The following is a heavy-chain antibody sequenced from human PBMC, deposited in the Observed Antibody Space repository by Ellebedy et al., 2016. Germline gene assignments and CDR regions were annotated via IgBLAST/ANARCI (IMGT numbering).Heavy chain of an antibody. CDR1: GFTFSYYG. CDR3: AREGFGGYDLGY. J-gene: IGHJ4*02. CDR2: VSSGSTVI. V-gene: IGHV3-48*04. D-gene: IGHD5-12*01. Sequence: GGSLRLXXAASGFTFSYYGMNWVRQAPGKGLEWVSYVSSGSTVIHYADSVKGRFTISRDNARNSLYLQMNSLRAEDTAVYYCAREGFGGYDLGYWGQGTLVTVSS.